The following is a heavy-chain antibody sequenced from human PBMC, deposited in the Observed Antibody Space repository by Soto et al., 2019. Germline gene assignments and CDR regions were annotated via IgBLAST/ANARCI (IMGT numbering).Heavy chain of an antibody. D-gene: IGHD2-15*01. Sequence: SETLSLICTVSGGSISSSRYYWGWIRQPPGKGLVWIGSIYYSGSTYYNPSLKSRVTISVDTSKNQFSLKLSSVTAADTAVYYCARRRDCSGGSCHDAFDIWGQGTMVT. CDR2: IYYSGST. V-gene: IGHV4-39*01. CDR3: ARRRDCSGGSCHDAFDI. J-gene: IGHJ3*02. CDR1: GGSISSSRYY.